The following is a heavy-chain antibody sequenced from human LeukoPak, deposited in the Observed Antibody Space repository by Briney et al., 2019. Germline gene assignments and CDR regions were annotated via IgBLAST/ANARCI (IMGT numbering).Heavy chain of an antibody. V-gene: IGHV4-4*07. Sequence: SETLSLTCTVSGGSISGYYWSWIRQPAGKGLEWIGHIYTSGTTNYNPSLKSRVTMSIDTSKNQFSLKLSSVTAADTAVYYCAREGSSAHAWFDPWGQGTLVTVSS. J-gene: IGHJ5*02. CDR3: AREGSSAHAWFDP. D-gene: IGHD2-2*01. CDR1: GGSISGYY. CDR2: IYTSGTT.